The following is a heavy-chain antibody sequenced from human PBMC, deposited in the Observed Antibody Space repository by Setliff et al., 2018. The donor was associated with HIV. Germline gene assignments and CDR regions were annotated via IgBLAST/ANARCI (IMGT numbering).Heavy chain of an antibody. Sequence: SETLSLTCTVSGASISSYYWSWIRQPPGKGLEWIGYIYHSGSTNYNPSLKSRVTISVDKSKNQFSLKLSSVTAADTAVYYCARALGGGYSGYVVYYYYMDVWGKGTTVTVSS. CDR1: GASISSYY. CDR2: IYHSGST. V-gene: IGHV4-59*12. CDR3: ARALGGGYSGYVVYYYYMDV. J-gene: IGHJ6*03. D-gene: IGHD5-12*01.